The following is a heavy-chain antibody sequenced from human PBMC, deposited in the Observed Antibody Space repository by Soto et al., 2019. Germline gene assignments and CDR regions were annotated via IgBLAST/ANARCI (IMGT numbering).Heavy chain of an antibody. D-gene: IGHD5-18*01. V-gene: IGHV3-33*01. CDR3: ARDKGGYSYVHYYGMVV. CDR2: IWYDGSNK. J-gene: IGHJ6*02. CDR1: GFTFSSYG. Sequence: GGSLRLSCAASGFTFSSYGMHWVRQAPGKGLEWVAVIWYDGSNKYYADSVKGRFTISRDNSKNTLYLQMNSLRAEDTAVYYCARDKGGYSYVHYYGMVVWGQGTTVTVSS.